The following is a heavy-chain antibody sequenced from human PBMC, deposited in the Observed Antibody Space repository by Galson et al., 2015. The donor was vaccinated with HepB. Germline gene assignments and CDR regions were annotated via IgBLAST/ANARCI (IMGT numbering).Heavy chain of an antibody. J-gene: IGHJ6*02. V-gene: IGHV7-4-1*02. CDR2: INTNTGNP. CDR1: GYTFTSYA. D-gene: IGHD3-16*02. Sequence: SVKVSCKASGYTFTSYAMNWVRQAPGQGLEWMGWINTNTGNPTYAQGFTGRFVFSLDTSVSTAYLQISSLKAEDTAVYYCARAASIYPFYYYYGMDVWGQGTTVTDSS. CDR3: ARAASIYPFYYYYGMDV.